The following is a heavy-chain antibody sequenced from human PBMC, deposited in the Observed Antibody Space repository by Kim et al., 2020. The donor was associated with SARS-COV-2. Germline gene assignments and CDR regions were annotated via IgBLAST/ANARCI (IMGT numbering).Heavy chain of an antibody. CDR3: ARLRWGAAAGTSDY. J-gene: IGHJ4*02. D-gene: IGHD6-13*01. V-gene: IGHV3-48*03. Sequence: ADSVKGRFTISRDNAKNSLYLQMNSLRAEDTAVYYCARLRWGAAAGTSDYWGQGTLVTVSS.